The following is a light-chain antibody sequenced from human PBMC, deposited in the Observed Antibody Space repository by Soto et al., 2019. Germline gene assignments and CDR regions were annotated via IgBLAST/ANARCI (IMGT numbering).Light chain of an antibody. Sequence: QSALTQPASVSGSPGQSITISCTGTSSDVGGYNYVSWYQQHPGKAPKLMIYEVSNRPSGVSNRFSGSKSGNTASLTISGLQAEDEADYYCCSYASSNTYVFATGTKLTVL. V-gene: IGLV2-14*01. J-gene: IGLJ1*01. CDR2: EVS. CDR3: CSYASSNTYV. CDR1: SSDVGGYNY.